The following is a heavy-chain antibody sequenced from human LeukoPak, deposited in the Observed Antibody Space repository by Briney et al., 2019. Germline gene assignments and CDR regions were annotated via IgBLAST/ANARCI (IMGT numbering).Heavy chain of an antibody. D-gene: IGHD1-26*01. J-gene: IGHJ4*02. Sequence: GGSLRLSCAASGFTFTNYWMSWVRQAPGKGLELVANIKQDRSEKYYVDSVKGRFTISRDNAKNSLYLQMNSLRAEDTAVYYCARGVNSGYFDYCGQGTLVTVSS. CDR2: IKQDRSEK. V-gene: IGHV3-7*03. CDR3: ARGVNSGYFDY. CDR1: GFTFTNYW.